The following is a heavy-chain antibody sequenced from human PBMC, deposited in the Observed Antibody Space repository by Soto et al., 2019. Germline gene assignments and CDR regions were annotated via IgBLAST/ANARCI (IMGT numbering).Heavy chain of an antibody. Sequence: ASVKVSCKASGGTFSSYAISWVRQAPGQGLEWMGGIIPIFGTANYAEKFQGRVTITADESTSTAYMELSSLRSEDTAVYYCARAGGADYYDSSGYTGMDVWGQGTTVTVS. V-gene: IGHV1-69*13. D-gene: IGHD3-22*01. CDR1: GGTFSSYA. CDR3: ARAGGADYYDSSGYTGMDV. J-gene: IGHJ6*02. CDR2: IIPIFGTA.